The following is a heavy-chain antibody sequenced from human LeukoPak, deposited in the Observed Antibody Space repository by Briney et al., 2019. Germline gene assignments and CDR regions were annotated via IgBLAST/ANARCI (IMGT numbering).Heavy chain of an antibody. CDR2: IIPILGTA. Sequence: SVKVSCKASGGTFSSYAISWVRQAPGQGLEWMGGIIPILGTANYAQKFQGRVTITADESTSTAYMELSSLRSEDTAVYYCARDGGYCSSTSCQNWFDPWGQGTLVTVSS. D-gene: IGHD2-2*01. V-gene: IGHV1-69*13. CDR1: GGTFSSYA. J-gene: IGHJ5*02. CDR3: ARDGGYCSSTSCQNWFDP.